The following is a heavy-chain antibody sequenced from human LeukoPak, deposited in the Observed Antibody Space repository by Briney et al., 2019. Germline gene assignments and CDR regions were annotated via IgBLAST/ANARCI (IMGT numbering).Heavy chain of an antibody. Sequence: PSETLSLTCTVSGGSISSGSYYWSWIRQPAGKGLEWIGYIYYSGSTNYNPSLKSRVTISVDTSKNQFSLKLSSVTAADTAVYYCARAYSSGWYYYYYYMDVWGKGTTVTVSS. CDR3: ARAYSSGWYYYYYYMDV. J-gene: IGHJ6*03. CDR2: IYYSGST. V-gene: IGHV4-61*10. CDR1: GGSISSGSYY. D-gene: IGHD6-19*01.